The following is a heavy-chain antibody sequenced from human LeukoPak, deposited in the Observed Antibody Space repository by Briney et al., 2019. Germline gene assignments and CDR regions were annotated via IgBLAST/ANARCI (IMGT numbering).Heavy chain of an antibody. Sequence: GGSLRLSCAASGFTFDDYAMHWVRQAPGKGLEWVSGISWNSGSTGYADSVKGRFTISRDNAKKSLYLQMNSLRAEDTALYYCAKDMDQGAYSSPSGPFDYWGQGTLVTVSS. J-gene: IGHJ4*02. CDR3: AKDMDQGAYSSPSGPFDY. CDR2: ISWNSGST. V-gene: IGHV3-9*01. D-gene: IGHD6-13*01. CDR1: GFTFDDYA.